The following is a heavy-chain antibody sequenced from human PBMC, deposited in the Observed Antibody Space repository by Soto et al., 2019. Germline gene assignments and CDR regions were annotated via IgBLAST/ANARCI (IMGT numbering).Heavy chain of an antibody. CDR1: GGSISSGGYS. J-gene: IGHJ4*02. CDR3: DRFPDS. CDR2: MYHSGST. Sequence: PSETLSLTCAVSGGSISSGGYSWSWIRQPPGKGLEWIGYMYHSGSTYYNPSLKSRVTISIDRSKNQFSLKLSSVTAADTAVYYCDRFPDSRRQGILITVS. V-gene: IGHV4-30-2*01.